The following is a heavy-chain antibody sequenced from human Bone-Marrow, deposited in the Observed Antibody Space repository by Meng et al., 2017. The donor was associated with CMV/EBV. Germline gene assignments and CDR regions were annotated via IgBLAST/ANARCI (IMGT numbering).Heavy chain of an antibody. J-gene: IGHJ4*02. CDR3: ARTYYYDSSGYYYSLGLFDY. D-gene: IGHD3-22*01. CDR1: GYSFASYC. Sequence: GESLKISCEGSGYSFASYCIGWVRQLPGKGLEWMGIIYPGDSDTRYSPSFQGQVTISADKSISAAFLQWSSLKASDTAMYYCARTYYYDSSGYYYSLGLFDYWGQGTLVTVSS. CDR2: IYPGDSDT. V-gene: IGHV5-51*01.